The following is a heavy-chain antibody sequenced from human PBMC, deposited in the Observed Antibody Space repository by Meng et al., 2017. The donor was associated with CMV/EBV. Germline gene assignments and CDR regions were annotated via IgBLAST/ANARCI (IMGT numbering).Heavy chain of an antibody. J-gene: IGHJ6*02. D-gene: IGHD3-3*01. CDR1: GFTFSSYS. CDR3: ARDRSSVDFWSGYYAYYYGMDV. V-gene: IGHV3-21*01. Sequence: GGSLRLSCAASGFTFSSYSMNWVRQAPGKGLEGVSSISSSSSYIYYADSVKGRFTISRDNAKNSLYLQMNSLRAEDTAVYYCARDRSSVDFWSGYYAYYYGMDVWGQGTTVTVSS. CDR2: ISSSSSYI.